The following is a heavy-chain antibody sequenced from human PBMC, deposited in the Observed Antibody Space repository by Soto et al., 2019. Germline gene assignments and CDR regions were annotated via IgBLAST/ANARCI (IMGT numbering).Heavy chain of an antibody. V-gene: IGHV3-74*01. CDR2: INSDGSST. Sequence: GESLKISCAASGFTFSSYWMHWVRQAPGKGLVWVSRINSDGSSTSYADSVKGRFTISRDNAKNTLYLQMNSLRAEDTAVYYCARGASQQYYDILTGGRGYYYYGMDVWGQGTTVTVSS. J-gene: IGHJ6*02. D-gene: IGHD3-9*01. CDR1: GFTFSSYW. CDR3: ARGASQQYYDILTGGRGYYYYGMDV.